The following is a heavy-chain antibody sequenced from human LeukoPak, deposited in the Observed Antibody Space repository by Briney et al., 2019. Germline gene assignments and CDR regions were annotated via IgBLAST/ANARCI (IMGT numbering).Heavy chain of an antibody. J-gene: IGHJ4*02. CDR3: ARGEDIVVVVAATGPDY. V-gene: IGHV3-21*01. CDR2: ISSSSSYI. CDR1: GFTFSSYS. Sequence: GGSLRLSCAASGFTFSSYSMNWVRQAPGKGLEGVSSISSSSSYIYYADSVKGRFTISRDNAKNSLYLQMNSLRAEDTAVYYCARGEDIVVVVAATGPDYWGQGTLVTVSS. D-gene: IGHD2-15*01.